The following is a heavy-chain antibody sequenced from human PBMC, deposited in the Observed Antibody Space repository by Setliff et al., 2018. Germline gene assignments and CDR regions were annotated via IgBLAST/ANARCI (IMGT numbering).Heavy chain of an antibody. D-gene: IGHD3-22*01. Sequence: PSETLSLTCSVSGDSINPYYWTWIRQPPGKGLEWIGFIYYSGATTYKPSLKSRVTISVDTSKNQFSLNLNSVTAADTAVYYCARYRNYFDSSGQTQYYSDYWGRGTLGTVSS. CDR3: ARYRNYFDSSGQTQYYSDY. CDR1: GDSINPYY. V-gene: IGHV4-59*01. J-gene: IGHJ4*02. CDR2: IYYSGAT.